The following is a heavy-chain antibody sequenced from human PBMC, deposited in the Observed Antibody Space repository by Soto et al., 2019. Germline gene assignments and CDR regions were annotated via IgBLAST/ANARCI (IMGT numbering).Heavy chain of an antibody. J-gene: IGHJ4*02. CDR3: ARARRELRNEHLDY. V-gene: IGHV3-33*01. CDR1: GFTFSSYG. CDR2: IWYDGSNK. D-gene: IGHD1-26*01. Sequence: PGGSLRLSCAASGFTFSSYGMHWVRQAPGKGLEWVAVIWYDGSNKYYADSVKGRFTISRDNSKNTLYLQMNSLRAEDTAVYYCARARRELRNEHLDYWGQGTLVTVSS.